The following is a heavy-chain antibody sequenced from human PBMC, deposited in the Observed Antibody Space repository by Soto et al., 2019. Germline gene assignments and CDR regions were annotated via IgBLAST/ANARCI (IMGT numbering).Heavy chain of an antibody. CDR1: GFTFNNAW. V-gene: IGHV3-15*01. CDR3: TAGSPFNY. CDR2: IKSKSDGGTI. Sequence: EVQLVESGGGLVKPGGSLRLSCAASGFTFNNAWMSGVRQAPGKGLEWVGRIKSKSDGGTIDYTAPVRGRFTISRDDSKNTVYLQMNSLKTEDTAVYYCTAGSPFNYWGQGTPVIVSS. J-gene: IGHJ4*02.